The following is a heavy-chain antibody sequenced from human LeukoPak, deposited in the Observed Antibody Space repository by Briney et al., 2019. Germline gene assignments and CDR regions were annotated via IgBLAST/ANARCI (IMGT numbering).Heavy chain of an antibody. CDR1: GGAISSGGYY. CDR3: ARVERFLDRWFDP. CDR2: IYYSGST. Sequence: PSETLSLTCTVSGGAISSGGYYWSWIRQHPGKGLEWIGYIYYSGSTYYNPSLKSRVTISVDTSKNQFSLKLSSVTAADTAVYYCARVERFLDRWFDPWGQGTLVTVSS. J-gene: IGHJ5*02. V-gene: IGHV4-31*03. D-gene: IGHD3-3*01.